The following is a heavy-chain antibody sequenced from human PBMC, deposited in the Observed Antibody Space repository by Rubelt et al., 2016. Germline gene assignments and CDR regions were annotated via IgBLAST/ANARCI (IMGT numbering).Heavy chain of an antibody. V-gene: IGHV3-30*04. CDR3: ARGRTGYSSSWYDRPLDY. J-gene: IGHJ4*02. Sequence: QAPGKGLEWVAVISYDGSNKYYADSVKGRFTISRDNSKNTLYLQMNSLRAEDTAVYYCARGRTGYSSSWYDRPLDYWGQGTLVTVSS. D-gene: IGHD6-13*01. CDR2: ISYDGSNK.